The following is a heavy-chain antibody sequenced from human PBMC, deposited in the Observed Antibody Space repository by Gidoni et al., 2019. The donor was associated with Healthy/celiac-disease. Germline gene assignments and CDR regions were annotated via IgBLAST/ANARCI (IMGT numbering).Heavy chain of an antibody. D-gene: IGHD2-21*01. J-gene: IGHJ4*02. Sequence: QVQLVESGGGVVQPGRSLRLSCAASGFTFSSYAMHWVRQAPGKGLEWVAVISYDGSNKYYADSVKGRFTISRDNSKNTLYLQMNSLRAEDTAVYYCAGGVADHFDYWGQGTLVTVSS. CDR3: AGGVADHFDY. CDR1: GFTFSSYA. CDR2: ISYDGSNK. V-gene: IGHV3-30*01.